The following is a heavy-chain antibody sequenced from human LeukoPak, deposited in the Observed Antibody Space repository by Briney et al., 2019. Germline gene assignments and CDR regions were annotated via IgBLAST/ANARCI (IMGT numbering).Heavy chain of an antibody. CDR2: ISGSGGGT. J-gene: IGHJ4*02. V-gene: IGHV3-23*01. D-gene: IGHD4-23*01. CDR3: VRDLRWSFDY. Sequence: GGSLRLSCAASGFTFSSYGMSWVRQAPGRGLEWVSGISGSGGGTYYADSVKGRFTISRDNSKNTLYLQMNSLRAEDTAVYYCVRDLRWSFDYWGQGTLVTVSS. CDR1: GFTFSSYG.